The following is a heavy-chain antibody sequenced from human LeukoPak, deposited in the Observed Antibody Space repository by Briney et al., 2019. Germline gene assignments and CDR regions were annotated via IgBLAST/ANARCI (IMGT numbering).Heavy chain of an antibody. CDR1: GGSFSGYY. D-gene: IGHD3-22*01. V-gene: IGHV4-34*01. Sequence: PSETLSLTCAVYGGSFSGYYWSWIRQPPGKGLEWIGEINHSGSTNYNPSLKSRVTISVDTSKNQFSLKLSSVTAADTAVYYCARGRTVYYDSSGYSSLFDYWGQGTLVTVSS. J-gene: IGHJ4*02. CDR2: INHSGST. CDR3: ARGRTVYYDSSGYSSLFDY.